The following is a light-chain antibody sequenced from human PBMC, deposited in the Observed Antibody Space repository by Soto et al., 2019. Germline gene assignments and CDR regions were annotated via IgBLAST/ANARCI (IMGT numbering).Light chain of an antibody. CDR1: QSISSN. CDR2: RAS. CDR3: HQYENWPQT. Sequence: DIVLTQSPGTLSLSPGERATLSCRASQSISSNLAWYQQKLGQAPRLLIYRASTRATGIPARFSGSGSGTEFTLTISSLQSEDFALYYCHQYENWPQTFGQGTKVDIK. V-gene: IGKV3-15*01. J-gene: IGKJ1*01.